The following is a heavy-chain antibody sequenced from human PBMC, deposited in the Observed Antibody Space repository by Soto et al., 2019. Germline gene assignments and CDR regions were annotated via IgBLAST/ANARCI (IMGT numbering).Heavy chain of an antibody. CDR3: ARDWDIVILSVPIPNYNYGMDV. CDR2: ISSRSDTL. J-gene: IGHJ6*02. CDR1: GFTFSAYA. D-gene: IGHD2-15*01. V-gene: IGHV3-48*02. Sequence: GGSLRLSCEASGFTFSAYAMHWVRQAPGKGLEWVSYISSRSDTLYYADSVKGRFTISRDNAKNSVYLQVNNLRDEDTAVYYCARDWDIVILSVPIPNYNYGMDVWGQGTTGTVSS.